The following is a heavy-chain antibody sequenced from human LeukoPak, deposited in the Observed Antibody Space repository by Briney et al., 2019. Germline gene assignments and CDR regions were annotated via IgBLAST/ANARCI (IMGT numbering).Heavy chain of an antibody. CDR1: GDSVSSISAT. CDR2: TYYRSKWYN. Sequence: SQTLSLTCAISGDSVSSISATWTWIRQSPSRGLEWLGRTYYRSKWYNDYAVSVKSRITINPDTSKNQFSLQLNSATPEDTAVYYCARGGRREVVSFDYWGQGTLVTVSS. CDR3: ARGGRREVVSFDY. D-gene: IGHD2-15*01. V-gene: IGHV6-1*01. J-gene: IGHJ4*02.